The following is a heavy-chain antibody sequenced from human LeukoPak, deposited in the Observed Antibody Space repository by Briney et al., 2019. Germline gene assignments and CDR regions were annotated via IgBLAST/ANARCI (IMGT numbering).Heavy chain of an antibody. CDR1: GGSISSYY. V-gene: IGHV4-59*01. D-gene: IGHD3-3*01. Sequence: SETLSLTCTVSGGSISSYYWSWVRQPPGKGLEWIGYIYYIGSTNYNPSLKMRGTISVDTSKHQFSLKLSSVTAADTAVYYCARGYYDFWSGYYQRAPFDYWGQGTLVTVSS. CDR2: IYYIGST. J-gene: IGHJ4*02. CDR3: ARGYYDFWSGYYQRAPFDY.